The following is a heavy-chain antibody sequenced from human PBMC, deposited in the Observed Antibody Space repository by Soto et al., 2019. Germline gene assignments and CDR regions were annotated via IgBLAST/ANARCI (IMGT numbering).Heavy chain of an antibody. D-gene: IGHD6-13*01. CDR2: IYPGDSDT. J-gene: IGHJ4*02. CDR3: ARHVRAAAGYYFDY. Sequence: PEATRKLSGKGSGYSFTSYRICWVRQMPGKGLEWMGIIYPGDSDTRYSPSFQGQVTISADKSICTAYLQWSSLTASDTAMYYCARHVRAAAGYYFDYWGQGTLVTVSS. V-gene: IGHV5-51*01. CDR1: GYSFTSYR.